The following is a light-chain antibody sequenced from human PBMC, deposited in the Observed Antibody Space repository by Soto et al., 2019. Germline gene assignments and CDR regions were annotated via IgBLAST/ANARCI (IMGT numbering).Light chain of an antibody. Sequence: IQLTQSPSSLSASVGDRVTITCRASQGISSYLAWCQQKPGKAPKLLIYAASTLQSGVPSRFSGSGSGTEFTLTISSLQPEDFATYYCQQHSTYPLTFGGGTKVDIK. CDR2: AAS. CDR1: QGISSY. J-gene: IGKJ4*01. CDR3: QQHSTYPLT. V-gene: IGKV1-9*01.